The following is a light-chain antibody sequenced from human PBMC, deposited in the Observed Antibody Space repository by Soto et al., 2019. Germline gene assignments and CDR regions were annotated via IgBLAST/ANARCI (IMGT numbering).Light chain of an antibody. Sequence: DIQMTQSPSSLSASVGDRVTITCQASQDISNYLNWYQQKPGKAPKLLIYDASNLETGVPSRFSGSGSGTDFTFNISRLQPEDIATYYCQQYGSLPPLTFGGGTKVGIK. CDR1: QDISNY. CDR3: QQYGSLPPLT. CDR2: DAS. J-gene: IGKJ4*01. V-gene: IGKV1-33*01.